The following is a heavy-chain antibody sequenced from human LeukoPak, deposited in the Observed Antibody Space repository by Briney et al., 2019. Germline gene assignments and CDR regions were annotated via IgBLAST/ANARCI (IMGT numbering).Heavy chain of an antibody. CDR3: ARGRQEISMILVVMTGVSYYLDV. CDR2: INPSGST. J-gene: IGHJ6*03. Sequence: SETLSLTCAVYGGSFSGYYWTWIRQSPGKGLEWIGEINPSGSTYYNPSLKSRLTISRDTSKNQFSLRLSSVTAADTAVYYCARGRQEISMILVVMTGVSYYLDVWGIGTTVTLS. CDR1: GGSFSGYY. D-gene: IGHD3-22*01. V-gene: IGHV4-34*01.